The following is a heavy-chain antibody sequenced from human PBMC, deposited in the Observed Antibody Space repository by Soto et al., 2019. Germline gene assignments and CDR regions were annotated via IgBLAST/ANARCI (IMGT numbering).Heavy chain of an antibody. CDR1: GFTFSSYA. CDR3: GREVASSSSGWYGMDV. CDR2: ISYDGSNK. Sequence: QVQLVESGGGVVQPGRSLRLSCAASGFTFSSYAMHWVRQAPGKGLEWVAVISYDGSNKYYADSVKGRFTISRDNSKNTLYLQMTGLRAEDTAVYYCGREVASSSSGWYGMDVWGQGTTVTVSS. J-gene: IGHJ6*02. D-gene: IGHD6-19*01. V-gene: IGHV3-30-3*01.